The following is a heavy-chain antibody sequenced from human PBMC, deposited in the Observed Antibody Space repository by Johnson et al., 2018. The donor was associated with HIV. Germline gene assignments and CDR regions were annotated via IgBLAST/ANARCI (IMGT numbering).Heavy chain of an antibody. V-gene: IGHV3-66*01. J-gene: IGHJ3*02. CDR3: AREAYCSGGSCYDAFDI. Sequence: VQLVESGGGAVRPGGSLRLSCVVSGFTFEDYGMSWVRQAPGKGLEWVSVIYSGGSTYYADSVKGRCTISRDNSKNTLYLQMNSLRAEDTAVYYCAREAYCSGGSCYDAFDIWGQGTMVTVSS. CDR2: IYSGGST. D-gene: IGHD2-15*01. CDR1: GFTFEDYG.